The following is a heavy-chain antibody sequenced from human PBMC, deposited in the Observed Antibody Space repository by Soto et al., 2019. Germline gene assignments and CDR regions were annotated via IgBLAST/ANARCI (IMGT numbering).Heavy chain of an antibody. J-gene: IGHJ4*02. V-gene: IGHV3-23*01. D-gene: IGHD3-22*01. Sequence: PGGSLRLSCAASGFTFSSYAMSWVRQAPGKGLEWVSAISGSGGSTYYADSVKGRFTISRDNSKNTLYLQMNSLRAEDTAVYYCTCTYYYDSSGYVGYYFGYWGQGTLVTVSS. CDR2: ISGSGGST. CDR3: TCTYYYDSSGYVGYYFGY. CDR1: GFTFSSYA.